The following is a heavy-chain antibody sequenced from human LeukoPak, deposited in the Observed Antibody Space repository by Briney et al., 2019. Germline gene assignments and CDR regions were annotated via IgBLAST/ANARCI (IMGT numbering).Heavy chain of an antibody. D-gene: IGHD3-22*01. Sequence: SETLSLTCTVSGGSISSYYWSWIRQPPGKGLEWIGYIYYSGGTNYNPSLKSRVTISVDTSKNQFSLKLSSVTAADTAVYYCARLTYYYDSSGYYQYYFDYWGQGTLVTVS. CDR2: IYYSGGT. CDR1: GGSISSYY. CDR3: ARLTYYYDSSGYYQYYFDY. J-gene: IGHJ4*02. V-gene: IGHV4-59*08.